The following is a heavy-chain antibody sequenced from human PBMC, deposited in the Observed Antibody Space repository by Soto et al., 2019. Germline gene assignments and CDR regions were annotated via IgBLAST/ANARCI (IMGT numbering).Heavy chain of an antibody. D-gene: IGHD3-10*01. J-gene: IGHJ4*02. CDR3: AREYGSGSYYNPAAY. Sequence: GGSLRLSCAASGFTFSSYGMHWVRQAPGKGLEWVAVIWYDGSNKYYADSVKGRFTISRDNSKNTLYLQMNSLRAEDTAVYSCAREYGSGSYYNPAAYWGQGTLVTVSS. CDR2: IWYDGSNK. CDR1: GFTFSSYG. V-gene: IGHV3-33*01.